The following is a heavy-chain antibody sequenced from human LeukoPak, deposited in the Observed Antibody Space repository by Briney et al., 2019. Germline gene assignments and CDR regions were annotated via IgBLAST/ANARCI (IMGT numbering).Heavy chain of an antibody. CDR1: GGSISSGSYY. D-gene: IGHD3-22*01. CDR3: ARVGGITMIVVLITDAFDI. CDR2: INHSGST. J-gene: IGHJ3*02. V-gene: IGHV4-39*07. Sequence: SSQTLSLTCTVSGGSISSGSYYWSWIRQPPGKGLEWIGEINHSGSTNYNPSLKSRVTISVDTSKNQFSLKLRSVTAAGTAVYYCARVGGITMIVVLITDAFDIWGQGTMVTVSS.